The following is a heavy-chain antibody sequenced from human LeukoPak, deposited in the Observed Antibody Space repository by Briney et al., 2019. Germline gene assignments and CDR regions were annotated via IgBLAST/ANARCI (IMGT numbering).Heavy chain of an antibody. D-gene: IGHD3-10*01. CDR2: ISSSSSYI. V-gene: IGHV3-21*01. CDR3: ARDSQSGSPWVHYYYGMDV. Sequence: ESGGSLRLSCAASGFTFSSYSMNWVRQAPGKVLEWVSSISSSSSYIYYADSVKGRFTIFRDNAKNSLYLQMNRLRAEDTAVYYCARDSQSGSPWVHYYYGMDVWGQGTTVTVSS. CDR1: GFTFSSYS. J-gene: IGHJ6*02.